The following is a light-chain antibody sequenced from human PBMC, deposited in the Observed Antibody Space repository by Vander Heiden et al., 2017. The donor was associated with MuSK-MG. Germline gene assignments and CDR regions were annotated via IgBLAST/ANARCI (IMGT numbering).Light chain of an antibody. CDR1: SSDVGSSNY. V-gene: IGLV2-14*03. J-gene: IGLJ1*01. CDR2: DVS. Sequence: QSALTQPAPVTGSPGQSITISCTGTSSDVGSSNYVSWYQQHPGKAPKLIIYDVSNRPSGVANRFSGSKAGTTASPTISGLQAEDEDDYYCSSYTSSITYVFGTGTKVTVL. CDR3: SSYTSSITYV.